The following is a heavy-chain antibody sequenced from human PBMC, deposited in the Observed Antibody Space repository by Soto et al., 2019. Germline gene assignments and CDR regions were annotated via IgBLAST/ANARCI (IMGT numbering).Heavy chain of an antibody. J-gene: IGHJ4*02. Sequence: SVKVSCKASGGTFSSYAISWVRQAPGQGLEWMGGIIPIFGTANYAQKFQGRVTITADESTSTAYMELSSLRSEDTAVYYCASRDPPRVLHFNYWGQGNLVNVS. CDR3: ASRDPPRVLHFNY. D-gene: IGHD1-26*01. CDR1: GGTFSSYA. V-gene: IGHV1-69*13. CDR2: IIPIFGTA.